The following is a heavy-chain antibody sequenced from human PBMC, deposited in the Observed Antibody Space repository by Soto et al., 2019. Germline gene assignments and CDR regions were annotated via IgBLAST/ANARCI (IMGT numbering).Heavy chain of an antibody. J-gene: IGHJ4*02. D-gene: IGHD5-12*01. CDR3: AKDPPVWLRSDFDY. CDR1: GFTFSSYG. Sequence: QVQLVESGGGVVHPGTSLTLSCAASGFTFSSYGMHWVRQAPGKGLAWVAVISHDGGNRYYADSVKGRFTISRDDSKKMLYLQMTRLRVEDTAVYYCAKDPPVWLRSDFDYCGQGTLVTLSS. CDR2: ISHDGGNR. V-gene: IGHV3-30*18.